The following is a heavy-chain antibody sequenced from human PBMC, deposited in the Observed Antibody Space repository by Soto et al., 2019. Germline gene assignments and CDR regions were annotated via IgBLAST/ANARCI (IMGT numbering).Heavy chain of an antibody. CDR2: IIPLFDTA. V-gene: IGHV1-69*01. D-gene: IGHD3-22*01. CDR1: GDTFSSYA. Sequence: QVQLGQSGAEVKKAGSTVKVSCKASGDTFSSYALTWVRQAPGQGLEWMGRIIPLFDTAKIAQKFQGRVTITADQSTSTGYMQLSSLRSQDTAIYYCAREKNAYFFDSSAEGGNHWFDTWGQGTLVTVSS. CDR3: AREKNAYFFDSSAEGGNHWFDT. J-gene: IGHJ5*02.